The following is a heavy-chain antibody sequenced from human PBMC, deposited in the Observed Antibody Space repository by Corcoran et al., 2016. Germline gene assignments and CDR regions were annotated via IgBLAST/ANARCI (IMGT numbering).Heavy chain of an antibody. Sequence: QVQLVESGGGVVKPGRSLRLSCAASGFTFSSYGMHWVRQAPGKGLEWVAAISYDGSKKYYADSVKGRFTISRDNSKNTLYLQMNSLRAEDAGGKYCACKGGNLHNFDYWGQGTLVTVSS. CDR3: ACKGGNLHNFDY. D-gene: IGHD2-15*01. J-gene: IGHJ4*02. V-gene: IGHV3-30*03. CDR1: GFTFSSYG. CDR2: ISYDGSKK.